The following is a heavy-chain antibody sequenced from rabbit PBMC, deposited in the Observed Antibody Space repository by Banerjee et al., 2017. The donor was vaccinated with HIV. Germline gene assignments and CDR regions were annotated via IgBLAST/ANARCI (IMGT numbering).Heavy chain of an antibody. CDR2: MDTGSSGNT. Sequence: QEQLVESGGGLVQPGASLTLTCTASGFSFSSGYDMCWVRQAPGKGLEWIACMDTGSSGNTYYASWAKGRFTISTPSSTTVTLQMTSLTAADSATYFCARAYTFKWYLNLWGQGTLVTVS. J-gene: IGHJ4*01. V-gene: IGHV1S45*01. CDR1: GFSFSSGYD. D-gene: IGHD1-1*01. CDR3: ARAYTFKWYLNL.